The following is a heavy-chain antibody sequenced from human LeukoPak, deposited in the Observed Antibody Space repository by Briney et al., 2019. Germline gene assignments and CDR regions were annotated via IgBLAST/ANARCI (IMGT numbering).Heavy chain of an antibody. J-gene: IGHJ4*02. CDR3: ARELCSTTTCYFDY. D-gene: IGHD2-2*01. V-gene: IGHV4-59*01. Sequence: PSETLSLTCSVSGGSISSYYRSWIRQPPGKGLEWIGYIYYTGSTNYNPSLKSRVTISVDTSKNQFSLKLNSVTAADTAVYYCARELCSTTTCYFDYWGQGTLVTVSS. CDR1: GGSISSYY. CDR2: IYYTGST.